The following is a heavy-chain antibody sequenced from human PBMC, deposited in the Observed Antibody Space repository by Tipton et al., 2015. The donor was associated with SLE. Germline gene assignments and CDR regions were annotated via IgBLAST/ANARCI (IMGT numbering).Heavy chain of an antibody. CDR2: ISSNGGST. D-gene: IGHD6-13*01. J-gene: IGHJ4*02. V-gene: IGHV3-64*01. CDR1: GFTFSSYA. CDR3: ARGGPGIAAAGIDY. Sequence: SLRLSCAASGFTFSSYAMHWVRQAPGKGLENVSAISSNGGSTYYANSVKGRFTISRDNSKNTLYLQMGSLRAEDMAVYYCARGGPGIAAAGIDYWGQGTLVTVSS.